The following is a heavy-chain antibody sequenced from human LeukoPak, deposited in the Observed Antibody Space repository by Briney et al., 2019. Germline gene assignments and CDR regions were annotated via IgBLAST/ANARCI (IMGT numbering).Heavy chain of an antibody. Sequence: GGSLRLSCAASGFTFSSYGMHWVRQAPGKGLEWVAVISYDGSNKYYADSVKGRFTISRDNSKNTLYLQMNSLRAEDTAVYYCARSTTVTPPFISWGQGTLVTVSS. CDR3: ARSTTVTPPFIS. V-gene: IGHV3-30*03. CDR1: GFTFSSYG. J-gene: IGHJ4*02. D-gene: IGHD4-11*01. CDR2: ISYDGSNK.